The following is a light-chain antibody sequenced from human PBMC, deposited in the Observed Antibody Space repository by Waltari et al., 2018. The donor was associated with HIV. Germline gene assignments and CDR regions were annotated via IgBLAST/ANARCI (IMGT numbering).Light chain of an antibody. CDR1: SRDVGGYNF. V-gene: IGLV2-11*01. Sequence: QSALTQPRSVSGSPGPSVPISCPGTSRDVGGYNFVSWYQQHPGKAPKLMIYDVSKRPSGVPDRFSGSKSGNTASLTISGLQAEDEADYYCCSYAGSYTLVFGGGTKLTVL. CDR2: DVS. J-gene: IGLJ2*01. CDR3: CSYAGSYTLV.